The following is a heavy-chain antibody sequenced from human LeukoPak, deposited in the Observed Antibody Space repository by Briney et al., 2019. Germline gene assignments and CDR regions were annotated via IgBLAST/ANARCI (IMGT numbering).Heavy chain of an antibody. Sequence: SETLSLTCNVSGGSISSYYWSWIRQPAGKGLELIGHIYSSGSTKYNPSLKSRVTMSVDTSKNQFSLKLSSVTAADTAVYYCARAIGYCGSNTCYLYFDYWGQGTLVTVSS. CDR3: ARAIGYCGSNTCYLYFDY. D-gene: IGHD2-2*01. J-gene: IGHJ4*02. V-gene: IGHV4-4*07. CDR1: GGSISSYY. CDR2: IYSSGST.